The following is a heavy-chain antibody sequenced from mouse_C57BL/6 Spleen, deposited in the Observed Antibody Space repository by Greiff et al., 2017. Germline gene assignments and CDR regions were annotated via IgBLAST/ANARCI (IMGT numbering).Heavy chain of an antibody. CDR1: GYTFTSYG. CDR3: ARFYYDYEEVSFAY. D-gene: IGHD2-4*01. Sequence: VKLMESGAELARPGASVKLSCKASGYTFTSYGISWVKQRTGQGLEWIGEIYPRSGNTYYNEKFKGKATLTADKSSSTAYMELRSLTSEDSAVYFCARFYYDYEEVSFAYWGQGTLVTVSA. J-gene: IGHJ3*01. CDR2: IYPRSGNT. V-gene: IGHV1-81*01.